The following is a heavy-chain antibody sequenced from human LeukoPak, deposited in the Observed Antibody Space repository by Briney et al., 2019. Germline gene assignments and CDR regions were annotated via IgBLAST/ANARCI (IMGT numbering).Heavy chain of an antibody. CDR1: GYSFTAYW. D-gene: IGHD3-22*01. V-gene: IGHV5-51*01. CDR3: ARPSYYDSGGYSNYWYFDL. Sequence: GESLKISCKGSGYSFTAYWIGWVRQMPGKGLEWMGIIYPGDSDTRYSPSFQGQVTISADKSISTAYLQWSSLNASDTAMYYCARPSYYDSGGYSNYWYFDLWGRGTLVTVSS. CDR2: IYPGDSDT. J-gene: IGHJ2*01.